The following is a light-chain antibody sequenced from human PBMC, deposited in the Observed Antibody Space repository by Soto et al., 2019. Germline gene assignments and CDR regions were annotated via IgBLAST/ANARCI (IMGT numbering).Light chain of an antibody. J-gene: IGKJ1*01. CDR2: GAS. V-gene: IGKV3-15*01. Sequence: PVGRATLSCRASQSISDTLAWYQQKPGQAPRLLIYGASTRATGISARLSGSGSGTEFTLTISSLQPDDFATYYCQQFRTFGQGTKVDIK. CDR3: QQFRT. CDR1: QSISDT.